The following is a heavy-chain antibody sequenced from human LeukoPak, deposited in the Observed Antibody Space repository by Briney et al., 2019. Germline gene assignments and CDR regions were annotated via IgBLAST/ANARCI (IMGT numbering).Heavy chain of an antibody. D-gene: IGHD6-19*01. V-gene: IGHV1-69*05. CDR2: IIPIFGTA. CDR3: ASARYSSGWYLEYFQH. CDR1: GGTFSSYA. J-gene: IGHJ1*01. Sequence: ASVKVSCKASGGTFSSYAISWVRQAPGQGLEWMGRIIPIFGTANYAQKFQGRDTITTDESTSTAYMELSSLRSEDTAVYYCASARYSSGWYLEYFQHWGQGTLVTVSS.